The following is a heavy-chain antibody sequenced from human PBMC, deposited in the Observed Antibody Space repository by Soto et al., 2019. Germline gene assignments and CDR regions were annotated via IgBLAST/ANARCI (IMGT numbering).Heavy chain of an antibody. J-gene: IGHJ3*02. CDR3: TTAEGQILRYFDWSPDAFDI. D-gene: IGHD3-9*01. V-gene: IGHV5-51*01. Sequence: GESLKISCKGSGYSFTSYWIGWVRQMPGKGLEWMGIIYPGDSDTRYSPSFQGQVTISADKSISTAYLQMNSLKTEDTAVYYCTTAEGQILRYFDWSPDAFDIWGQGTMVTVSS. CDR1: GYSFTSYW. CDR2: IYPGDSDT.